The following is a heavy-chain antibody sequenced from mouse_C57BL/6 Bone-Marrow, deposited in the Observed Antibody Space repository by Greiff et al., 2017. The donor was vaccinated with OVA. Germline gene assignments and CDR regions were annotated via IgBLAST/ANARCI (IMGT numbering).Heavy chain of an antibody. CDR1: GFTFTDYY. J-gene: IGHJ1*03. V-gene: IGHV7-3*01. Sequence: EVMLVESGGGLVQPGGSLSLSCAASGFTFTDYYMSWVRQPPGKALEWLGFIRNKANGYTTEYSASVKGRFTISRDNSQSILYLQMNALRAEDSATYYCARSYYGSSPYWYFDVWGTGTTVTVSS. D-gene: IGHD1-1*01. CDR3: ARSYYGSSPYWYFDV. CDR2: IRNKANGYTT.